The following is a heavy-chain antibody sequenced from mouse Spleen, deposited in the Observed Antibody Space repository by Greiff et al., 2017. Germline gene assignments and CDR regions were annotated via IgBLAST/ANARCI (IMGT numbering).Heavy chain of an antibody. V-gene: IGHV1-64*01. Sequence: QIQLQQPGAELVKPGASVKLSCKASGYTFTSYWMHWVKQRPGQGLEWIGMIHPNSGSTNYNEKFKSKATLTVDKSSSTAYMQLSSLTSEDSAVYYCARSEYYGSSYVLDYWGQGTTLTVSS. CDR3: ARSEYYGSSYVLDY. CDR1: GYTFTSYW. CDR2: IHPNSGST. J-gene: IGHJ2*01. D-gene: IGHD1-1*01.